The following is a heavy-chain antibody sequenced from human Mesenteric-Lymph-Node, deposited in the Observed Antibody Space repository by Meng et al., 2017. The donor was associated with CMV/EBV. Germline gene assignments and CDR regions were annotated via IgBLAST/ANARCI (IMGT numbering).Heavy chain of an antibody. Sequence: ASGFTFRTSGMHWVRQAPGKGLEWVTFIRYDGGNKYCADSVKGRFTISRDNSKNTLYLQMNSLRAEDTAVYYCAKAGGTKDLPFDPWGQGTLVTVSS. CDR1: GFTFRTSG. J-gene: IGHJ5*02. V-gene: IGHV3-30*02. CDR3: AKAGGTKDLPFDP. CDR2: IRYDGGNK. D-gene: IGHD1-26*01.